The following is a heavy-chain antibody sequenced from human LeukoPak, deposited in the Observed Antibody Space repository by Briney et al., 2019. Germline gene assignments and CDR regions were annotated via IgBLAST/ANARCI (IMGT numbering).Heavy chain of an antibody. CDR2: IRYDGSNK. CDR1: GFTFSSYG. CDR3: AKAVGSIAVAAPAEYFRH. Sequence: PGGSLRLSCAASGFTFSSYGMHWVRQAPGKGLEWVAFIRYDGSNKYYADSVKGRFTISRDNSKNTLYLQMNSLRAEDTAVYYCAKAVGSIAVAAPAEYFRHWGQGTLVTVSS. D-gene: IGHD6-19*01. V-gene: IGHV3-30*02. J-gene: IGHJ1*01.